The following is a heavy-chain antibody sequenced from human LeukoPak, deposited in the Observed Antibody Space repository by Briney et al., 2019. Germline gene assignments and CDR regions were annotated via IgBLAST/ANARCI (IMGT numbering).Heavy chain of an antibody. CDR2: IYYSGST. D-gene: IGHD3-10*01. CDR1: GDSLSSYY. V-gene: IGHV4-59*01. Sequence: PSETLSLTCTVSGDSLSSYYWRWIRQPPEKGLEWIGYIYYSGSTNYNPSLKSRVTISVDTSKTQFSLTMNSVTAADTAVYYCARLQRITMAGPDYWYFDLWGRGTLVTVSS. CDR3: ARLQRITMAGPDYWYFDL. J-gene: IGHJ2*01.